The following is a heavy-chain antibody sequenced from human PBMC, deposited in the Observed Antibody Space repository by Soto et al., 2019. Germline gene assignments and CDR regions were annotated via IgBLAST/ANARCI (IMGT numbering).Heavy chain of an antibody. CDR2: IGGYNGNT. J-gene: IGHJ1*01. D-gene: IGHD6-6*01. CDR3: ARGGSSWSAEYYRH. Sequence: SVKVSSKACGDRYTSYAISWPRQAHGQGPEWMGWIGGYNGNTKYAQKVQGRLTMTTDTSTSTAYMELRSLRFDDTAVYYCARGGSSWSAEYYRHSGQATLVTVSS. V-gene: IGHV1-18*01. CDR1: GDRYTSYA.